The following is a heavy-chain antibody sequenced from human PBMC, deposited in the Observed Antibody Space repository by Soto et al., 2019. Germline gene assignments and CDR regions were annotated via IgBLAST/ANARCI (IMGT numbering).Heavy chain of an antibody. CDR3: ARLYCSSTSCYSVGAFDI. D-gene: IGHD2-2*01. J-gene: IGHJ3*02. CDR2: IWFDGSDK. Sequence: LRLSCAASGFTFSSYGMHWVRQAPGKGLEWVALIWFDGSDKYYADSVKGRFTISRDNSKNTLYLQMNSLRADDTAVYYCARLYCSSTSCYSVGAFDIWGQGTMVTVSS. CDR1: GFTFSSYG. V-gene: IGHV3-33*01.